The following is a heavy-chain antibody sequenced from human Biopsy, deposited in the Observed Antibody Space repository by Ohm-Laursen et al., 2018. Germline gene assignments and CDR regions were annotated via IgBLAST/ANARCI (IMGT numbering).Heavy chain of an antibody. CDR1: GGTFSSSA. J-gene: IGHJ5*02. CDR2: IIGIFRTA. CDR3: ARHYYDSSGYNWFDP. V-gene: IGHV1-69*01. Sequence: SSVKVSCKASGGTFSSSAITWVRQAPGQGLEWMGGIIGIFRTAHYAQKFQGRVTITADEFMSTAYMELSSLRSEDTAVYFCARHYYDSSGYNWFDPWGQGTQVTVSS. D-gene: IGHD3-22*01.